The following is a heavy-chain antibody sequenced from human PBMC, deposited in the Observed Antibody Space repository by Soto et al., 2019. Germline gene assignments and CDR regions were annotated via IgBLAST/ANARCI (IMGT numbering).Heavy chain of an antibody. D-gene: IGHD1-26*01. V-gene: IGHV4-39*01. CDR2: IYYTGTT. J-gene: IGHJ5*02. CDR1: GGSVSSGAYY. CDR3: ARQVNSGTSDH. Sequence: QLQLQESGPGLVKPSETLSLTCTVSGGSVSSGAYYWGWIRQPPGKGLEWIGNIYYTGTTFYNPSLKSRVTISVDTSKNQFSLRLNSVTAADTTVYYCARQVNSGTSDHWGQGTLVTVSS.